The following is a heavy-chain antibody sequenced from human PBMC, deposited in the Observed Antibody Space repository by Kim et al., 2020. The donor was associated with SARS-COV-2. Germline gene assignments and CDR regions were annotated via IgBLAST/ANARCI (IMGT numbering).Heavy chain of an antibody. D-gene: IGHD3-10*01. J-gene: IGHJ4*02. CDR3: AGVQYGSGSYYFDY. V-gene: IGHV4-59*13. CDR1: GGSISSYY. CDR2: IYYSGST. Sequence: SETLSLTCTVSGGSISSYYWSWIRQPPGKGLEWIGYIYYSGSTNYNPSLKSRVTISVDTSKNQFSLKLSSVTVADTAVYYCAGVQYGSGSYYFDYWGQGTLVNVSS.